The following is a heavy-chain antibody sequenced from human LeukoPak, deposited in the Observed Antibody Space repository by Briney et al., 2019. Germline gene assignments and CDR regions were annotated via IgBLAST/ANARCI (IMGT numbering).Heavy chain of an antibody. CDR1: GFTLSSYA. V-gene: IGHV3-23*01. CDR2: ISGSGGST. Sequence: PGGSLRLSCAASGFTLSSYAMSWVRQAPGKGLEWVSAISGSGGSTYYADSVKGRFTISRDNSKNTLYLQMNSLRAEDTAVYYCAKTNTYCSGGSCSTVPLGYWGQGTLVTVSS. CDR3: AKTNTYCSGGSCSTVPLGY. J-gene: IGHJ4*02. D-gene: IGHD2-15*01.